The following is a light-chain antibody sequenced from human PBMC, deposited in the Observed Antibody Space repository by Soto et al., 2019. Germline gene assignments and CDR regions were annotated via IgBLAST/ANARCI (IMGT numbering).Light chain of an antibody. CDR1: SSNIGAGYA. Sequence: QSVLTQPPSVSGAPGQRLTIACTGNSSNIGAGYAVHWHQHLPGRAPKLLVSGDNNRPSGVPDRFSSSESGTSAYLTITGRQAEDEAHYYCQSYDTRLSAVVFGGGTRSPS. V-gene: IGLV1-40*01. CDR3: QSYDTRLSAVV. J-gene: IGLJ2*01. CDR2: GDN.